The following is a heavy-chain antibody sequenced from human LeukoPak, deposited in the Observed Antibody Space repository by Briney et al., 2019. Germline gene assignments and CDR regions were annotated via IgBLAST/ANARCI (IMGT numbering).Heavy chain of an antibody. D-gene: IGHD4-17*01. V-gene: IGHV4-59*08. CDR3: ARTPTRDHGDYDDDY. J-gene: IGHJ4*02. CDR1: GGSISSYY. Sequence: SETLSLTCTVSGGSISSYYWSWIRQPPGKGLEWIGYIYYSGSTNYNPSLKSRVTISVDTSKNQFSLKLSSVTAADTAVYYCARTPTRDHGDYDDDYWGQGTLVTVSS. CDR2: IYYSGST.